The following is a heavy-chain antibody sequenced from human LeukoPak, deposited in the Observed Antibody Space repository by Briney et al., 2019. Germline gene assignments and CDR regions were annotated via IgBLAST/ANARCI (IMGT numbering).Heavy chain of an antibody. J-gene: IGHJ3*02. Sequence: ASVKVSCKASGGTFSSYAISWVRQAPGQGLEWMGGIIPIFGTANYAEKFQGRVTITADESTSTAYMELSSLRSEDTAVYYCARDSSSSRVLDAFDIWGQGTMVTVSS. V-gene: IGHV1-69*13. CDR3: ARDSSSSRVLDAFDI. CDR2: IIPIFGTA. D-gene: IGHD6-13*01. CDR1: GGTFSSYA.